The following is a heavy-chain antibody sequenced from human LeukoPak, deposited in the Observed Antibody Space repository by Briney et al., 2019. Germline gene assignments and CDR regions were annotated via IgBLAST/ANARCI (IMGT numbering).Heavy chain of an antibody. CDR2: ISGSGEST. Sequence: PGGPLRLSCAASGLTFSNYGMAWVRQAPGKGLEWVSAISGSGESTYNADSVKGRFTISRDNSKNTLYLQMNSLRAEDTVVYYCAKDPDCTSGICYTFFDYWGQGTLVTVSS. J-gene: IGHJ4*02. V-gene: IGHV3-23*01. CDR3: AKDPDCTSGICYTFFDY. D-gene: IGHD2-8*01. CDR1: GLTFSNYG.